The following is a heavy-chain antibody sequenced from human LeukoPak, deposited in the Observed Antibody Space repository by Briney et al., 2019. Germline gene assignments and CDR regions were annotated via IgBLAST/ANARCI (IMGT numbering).Heavy chain of an antibody. Sequence: EASVKVSCKASGYTFTGYYIHWVRQAPGQGLEWMGWINPNSGGTDYAQKFQGRVTMTRDTSISTAYMELSRLRSDDTAVYYCARDQEWLGTSWYFDLWGRGTLVTVSS. J-gene: IGHJ2*01. CDR3: ARDQEWLGTSWYFDL. CDR1: GYTFTGYY. D-gene: IGHD5-12*01. CDR2: INPNSGGT. V-gene: IGHV1-2*02.